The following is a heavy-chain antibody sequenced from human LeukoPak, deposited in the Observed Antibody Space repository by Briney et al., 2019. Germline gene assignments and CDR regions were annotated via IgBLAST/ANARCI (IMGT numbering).Heavy chain of an antibody. CDR3: ARQESSNWD. J-gene: IGHJ4*02. CDR2: IFYSGST. CDR1: GGSIRSSTYY. Sequence: SETLSLTCTVSGGSIRSSTYYWGWIRQPPGKGLEWIGSIFYSGSTYYNPSLKSRVAISVDTSKNQFSVKLNSVTAADTAVYYCARQESSNWDWGQGTLVTVSS. V-gene: IGHV4-39*01. D-gene: IGHD4-11*01.